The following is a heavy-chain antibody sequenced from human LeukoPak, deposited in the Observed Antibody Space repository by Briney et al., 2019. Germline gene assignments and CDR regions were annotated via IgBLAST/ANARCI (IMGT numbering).Heavy chain of an antibody. D-gene: IGHD6-19*01. V-gene: IGHV3-33*08. J-gene: IGHJ4*02. CDR3: ARSLYSSGWYSDY. Sequence: PGGSLRLSCAASGFAVSRYAMHWVRQTPGKGLEWMALIWYDGSTSYYADSVKGRFTISRVNSNNTLYLQMNSLRAEDTAVYYCARSLYSSGWYSDYWGQGTLVTVSS. CDR1: GFAVSRYA. CDR2: IWYDGSTS.